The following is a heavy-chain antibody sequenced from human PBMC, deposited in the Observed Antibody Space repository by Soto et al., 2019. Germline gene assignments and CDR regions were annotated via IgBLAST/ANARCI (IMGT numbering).Heavy chain of an antibody. J-gene: IGHJ4*02. D-gene: IGHD5-12*01. CDR1: GFTFSNAW. Sequence: GGSLRLSCAASGFTFSNAWMSWVRQAPGKGLEWVGRIKSKTDGGTTEYAAPVKGRFTISRDDSKNTLYLQMNSLKTDDTAVYYCPTDTLPVVATQYYFDYWGQGTLVTVSS. CDR3: PTDTLPVVATQYYFDY. V-gene: IGHV3-15*01. CDR2: IKSKTDGGTT.